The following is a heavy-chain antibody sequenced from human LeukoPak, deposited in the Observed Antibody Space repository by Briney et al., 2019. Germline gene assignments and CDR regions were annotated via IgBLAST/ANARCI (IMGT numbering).Heavy chain of an antibody. CDR3: ARNMDDFWSGSNDAFDI. CDR2: ITSSSSSI. V-gene: IGHV3-48*01. CDR1: GFTFSSYS. J-gene: IGHJ3*02. Sequence: GGSLRLSCAASGFTFSSYSLDWVRQAPGKGLEWVSYITSSSSSIYYAASVKGRFTISRDNAKNSLFLQKNSLRAEDTAVYYCARNMDDFWSGSNDAFDIWGQGTMVTVSS. D-gene: IGHD3-3*01.